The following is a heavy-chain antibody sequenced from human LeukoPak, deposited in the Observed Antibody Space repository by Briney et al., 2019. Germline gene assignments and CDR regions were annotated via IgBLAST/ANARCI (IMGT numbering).Heavy chain of an antibody. CDR1: GFTFNKYA. CDR3: ARALIGYYFDY. V-gene: IGHV3-23*01. J-gene: IGHJ4*02. CDR2: ISGSGTST. Sequence: GGSLRLSCAASGFTFNKYAMSWVGQAPGKRLEWVSSISGSGTSTYYADSVKGRFTISRDNSKNSLYLQMNSLRAEDTAVYYCARALIGYYFDYWGQGTLVTVSS. D-gene: IGHD2-8*01.